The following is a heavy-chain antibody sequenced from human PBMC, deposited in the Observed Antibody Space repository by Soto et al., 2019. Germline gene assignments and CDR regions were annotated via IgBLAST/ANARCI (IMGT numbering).Heavy chain of an antibody. V-gene: IGHV1-69*13. Sequence: SVKVSCKASGCTFSSYAISWVRQAPGQGLEWMGGIIPIFGTANYAQKFQGRGTITADESTSTAYMELSSLRAEDTAVYYCARDRGIAVAGLFGWGQGTLVTVSS. J-gene: IGHJ4*02. CDR3: ARDRGIAVAGLFG. D-gene: IGHD6-19*01. CDR1: GCTFSSYA. CDR2: IIPIFGTA.